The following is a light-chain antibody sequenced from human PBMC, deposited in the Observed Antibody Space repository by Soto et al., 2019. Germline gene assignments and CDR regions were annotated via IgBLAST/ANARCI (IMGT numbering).Light chain of an antibody. V-gene: IGLV7-46*01. CDR2: DTS. CDR3: LLSYSGARAGV. CDR1: TGAVTSGHY. J-gene: IGLJ3*02. Sequence: QAVVTQEPSLTVSPGGTVTLTCGSSTGAVTSGHYPYWFQQKPGQAPRTLIYDTSNKHSWTPARFSGSLLGGKAALTLSGAQPEHEAEYYCLLSYSGARAGVFGGGTKVTVL.